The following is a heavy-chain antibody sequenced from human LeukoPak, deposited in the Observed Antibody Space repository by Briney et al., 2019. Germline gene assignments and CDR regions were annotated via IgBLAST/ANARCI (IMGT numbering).Heavy chain of an antibody. CDR2: ISGSGGST. CDR3: AKSRSSLLTGNFDY. V-gene: IGHV3-23*01. J-gene: IGHJ4*02. CDR1: GFTFSSYA. Sequence: PPGGSLRLSCAASGFTFSSYAMSWVRQAPGKGLEWVSAISGSGGSTYYADSVKGRFTISRDNSKNTLYLQMNSLRAEDTAVYYCAKSRSSLLTGNFDYWGQGTLVTVSS. D-gene: IGHD3-9*01.